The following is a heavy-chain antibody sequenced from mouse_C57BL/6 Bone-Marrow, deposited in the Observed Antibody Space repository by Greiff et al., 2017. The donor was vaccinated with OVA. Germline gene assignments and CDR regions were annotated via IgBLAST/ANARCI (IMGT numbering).Heavy chain of an antibody. CDR2: ISDGGSYT. Sequence: EVQRVESGGGLVKPGGSLKLSCAASGFTFSSYAMSWVRQTPEKRLEWVATISDGGSYTYYPDNVKGRFTITRDNAKNNLYLQMSHLKSEDTAMYDCARDGGTSAYWGQGTLVTVSA. J-gene: IGHJ3*01. CDR1: GFTFSSYA. V-gene: IGHV5-4*01. CDR3: ARDGGTSAY. D-gene: IGHD3-3*01.